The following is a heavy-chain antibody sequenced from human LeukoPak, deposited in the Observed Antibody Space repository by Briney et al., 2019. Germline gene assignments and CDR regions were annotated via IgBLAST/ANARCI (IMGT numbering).Heavy chain of an antibody. V-gene: IGHV1-2*02. Sequence: ASVKVSCKTSGYTFTAYYMYWLRQAPGQGLECMGWIYPNSGATGYAQNFQGRVTMTRDTSVSTIYMELSRLRSDDTAVCYCARDGVSTTPDFDYWGQGTLVTVSS. CDR3: ARDGVSTTPDFDY. CDR2: IYPNSGAT. D-gene: IGHD2-8*01. CDR1: GYTFTAYY. J-gene: IGHJ4*02.